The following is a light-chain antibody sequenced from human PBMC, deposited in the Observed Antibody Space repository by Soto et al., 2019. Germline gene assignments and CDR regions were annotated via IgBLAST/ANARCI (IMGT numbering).Light chain of an antibody. J-gene: IGLJ1*01. Sequence: QSVLTQPPSASGSPGQSVTISCTGTSSDVGAYDCVSWYQQHPGKAPRLMIYEVTKRPSGVPDRFSGSKSGNTASLTVSGLQAEDEADYYCSSFTGSSTLYVFGSGTRSPS. CDR1: SSDVGAYDC. CDR3: SSFTGSSTLYV. V-gene: IGLV2-8*01. CDR2: EVT.